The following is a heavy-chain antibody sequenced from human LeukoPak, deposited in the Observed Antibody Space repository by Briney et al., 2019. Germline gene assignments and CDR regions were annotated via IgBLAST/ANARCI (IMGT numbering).Heavy chain of an antibody. CDR2: ISGSGVGT. CDR1: GFTFSSYA. J-gene: IGHJ4*02. Sequence: GGSLRLSCAASGFTFSSYAMSWVRQAPGEGLEWVSAISGSGVGTYYADSVKDRFTISRDNSKNTLYLQMNSLRGEDTAIYFCAKDQSPHCSGYRCYAVDCWGQGTLVTVSS. CDR3: AKDQSPHCSGYRCYAVDC. V-gene: IGHV3-23*01. D-gene: IGHD2-15*01.